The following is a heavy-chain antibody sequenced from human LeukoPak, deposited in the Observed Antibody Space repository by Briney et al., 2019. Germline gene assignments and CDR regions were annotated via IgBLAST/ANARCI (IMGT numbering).Heavy chain of an antibody. D-gene: IGHD1-26*01. CDR2: IRYDGSNK. Sequence: GGSLRLSCAASGFTFSIYGMHWVRQAPGKGLEWVAFIRYDGSNKYYADSVKGRFTISRDNSKNTLYLQMNSLRAEDTAVYYCAKDPIVGALRAAGYYSDSWGQGTLVTAS. CDR3: AKDPIVGALRAAGYYSDS. J-gene: IGHJ4*02. V-gene: IGHV3-30*02. CDR1: GFTFSIYG.